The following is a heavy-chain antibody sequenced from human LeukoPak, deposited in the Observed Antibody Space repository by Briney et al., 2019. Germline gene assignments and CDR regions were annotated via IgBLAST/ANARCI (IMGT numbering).Heavy chain of an antibody. D-gene: IGHD5-24*01. CDR1: GFTFSSYG. CDR3: AKALARWSQKDAFDI. V-gene: IGHV3-23*01. Sequence: PGGSLRLSCAASGFTFSSYGMSWVRQAPGKGLEWVSAISGSGGSTYYADSVKGRFTISRDNSKNTLYLQMNSLRAEDTAVYYCAKALARWSQKDAFDIWGQGTMVTVSS. J-gene: IGHJ3*02. CDR2: ISGSGGST.